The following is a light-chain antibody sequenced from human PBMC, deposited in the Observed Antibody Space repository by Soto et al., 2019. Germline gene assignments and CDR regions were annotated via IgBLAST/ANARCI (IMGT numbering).Light chain of an antibody. CDR2: DVS. V-gene: IGLV2-14*01. Sequence: SVLTQPASVSGSPGQSITISCPGNSSDVGGNHVSWYQQHPGKAPRLIIYDVSNRPSGISNRFSGSKSDNTASLTISGLQADDEADYYCSSHTSSSRYVFGTGTKVTVL. CDR3: SSHTSSSRYV. J-gene: IGLJ1*01. CDR1: SSDVGGNH.